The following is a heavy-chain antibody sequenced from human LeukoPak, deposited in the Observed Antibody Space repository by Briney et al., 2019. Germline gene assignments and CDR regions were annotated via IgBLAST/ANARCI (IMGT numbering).Heavy chain of an antibody. J-gene: IGHJ4*02. CDR2: ITDVGSAT. Sequence: VGSLSLACALSGFSFSTYWTHGVRQVPGKGLVWVSRITDVGSATDYADSVKGRFTISRDNAKKALYLQMNSLRAEETAIYYCGIDRYAPHYDLDYWGEGTLVTVSS. V-gene: IGHV3-74*01. CDR1: GFSFSTYW. D-gene: IGHD3-16*02. CDR3: GIDRYAPHYDLDY.